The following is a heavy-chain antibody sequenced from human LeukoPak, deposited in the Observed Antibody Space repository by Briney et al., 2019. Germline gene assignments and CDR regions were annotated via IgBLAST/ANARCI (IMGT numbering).Heavy chain of an antibody. CDR2: ISYDGSNK. D-gene: IGHD2-2*01. CDR3: ARVGGEQGVVVPAAMPPWYYYYGMDV. V-gene: IGHV3-30*04. Sequence: GGSLRLSCAASGFTFSSYAMHWVRQAPGKGLEWVAVISYDGSNKYYADSVKGRFTISRDNSKNTLYLQMNSLGAEDTAVYYCARVGGEQGVVVPAAMPPWYYYYGMDVWGQGTTVTVSS. J-gene: IGHJ6*02. CDR1: GFTFSSYA.